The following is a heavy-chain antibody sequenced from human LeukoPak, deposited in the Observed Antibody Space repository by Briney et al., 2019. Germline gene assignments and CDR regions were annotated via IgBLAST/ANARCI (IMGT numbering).Heavy chain of an antibody. D-gene: IGHD2-2*01. J-gene: IGHJ5*02. Sequence: PSETLSLTCTVSGGSVRSGSYYWSWIRQPPGKGLEWIGYIYYSGSTNYNPSLKSRVTISVDTSKNQFSLKLSSVTAADTAVYYCARDRVVPADYPWFDPWGQGTLVTASS. V-gene: IGHV4-61*01. CDR2: IYYSGST. CDR1: GGSVRSGSYY. CDR3: ARDRVVPADYPWFDP.